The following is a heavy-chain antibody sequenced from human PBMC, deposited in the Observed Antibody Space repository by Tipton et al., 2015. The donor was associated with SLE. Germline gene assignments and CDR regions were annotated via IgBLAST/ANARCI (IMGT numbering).Heavy chain of an antibody. Sequence: TLSLTCAVSGGSISSSNWWSWVRQPPGKGLEWIGEIYHSGSTNYNPSLKSRVTISVDKSKNQFPLKLSYVTAADTAVYYCARAVATVVTRAYWYFDLWGRGTLVTVSS. CDR2: IYHSGST. V-gene: IGHV4-4*02. D-gene: IGHD4-23*01. CDR1: GGSISSSNW. CDR3: ARAVATVVTRAYWYFDL. J-gene: IGHJ2*01.